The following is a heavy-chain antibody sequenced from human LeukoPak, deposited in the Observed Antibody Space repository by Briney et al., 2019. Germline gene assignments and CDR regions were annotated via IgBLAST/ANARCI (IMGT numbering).Heavy chain of an antibody. J-gene: IGHJ4*02. Sequence: SETLSLTCTVSGGSISSYYWSWIRQPPGKGLEWIGYIYYSVSTNYNPSLKSRVTISVDTSKNQFSLKLSSVTAADTAVYYCARHGRGDLYYFDYWGQGTLVTVSS. D-gene: IGHD3-10*01. CDR1: GGSISSYY. CDR2: IYYSVST. CDR3: ARHGRGDLYYFDY. V-gene: IGHV4-59*08.